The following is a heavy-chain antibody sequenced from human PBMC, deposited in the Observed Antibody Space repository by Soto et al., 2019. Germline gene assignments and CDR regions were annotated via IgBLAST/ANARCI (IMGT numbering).Heavy chain of an antibody. CDR1: GGSFSGYY. V-gene: IGHV4-34*01. J-gene: IGHJ4*02. D-gene: IGHD3-3*01. CDR2: INHSGSI. Sequence: SETLSLTCAVYGGSFSGYYWSWIRQPPGKGLEWIGEINHSGSINYNPSLKSRVTISVDTSKNQFSLKLSSVTAADTAVYYCARLLTWSGYPSFDYWGQGTLVTVSS. CDR3: ARLLTWSGYPSFDY.